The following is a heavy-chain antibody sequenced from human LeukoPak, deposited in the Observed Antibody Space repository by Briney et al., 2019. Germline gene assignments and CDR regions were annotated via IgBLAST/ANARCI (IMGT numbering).Heavy chain of an antibody. J-gene: IGHJ4*02. CDR3: AKTDF. CDR1: GFSVSTKY. CDR2: LYSGSST. Sequence: GGSLTLSCEGSGFSVSTKYMNWVRQAPGKGLEWVSILYSGSSTYYTDSVKGRFTVSRDDSKNTLYLHMNSLRAEDTAVYYCAKTDFWGQGTLVTVSS. D-gene: IGHD2/OR15-2a*01. V-gene: IGHV3-53*05.